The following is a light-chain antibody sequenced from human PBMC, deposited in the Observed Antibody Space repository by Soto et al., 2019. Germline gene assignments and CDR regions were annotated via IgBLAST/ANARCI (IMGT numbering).Light chain of an antibody. CDR2: GAS. Sequence: EIVMTQSPATLSLSPGKRATLSCRASQSVSSNLAWYQQKPGQAPRLLIYGASTRATGIPARFSGSGSGTEFTLTISSPQSEDFGVYYCQQYNNWPPITFGQGTRLEIK. CDR3: QQYNNWPPIT. CDR1: QSVSSN. V-gene: IGKV3-15*01. J-gene: IGKJ5*01.